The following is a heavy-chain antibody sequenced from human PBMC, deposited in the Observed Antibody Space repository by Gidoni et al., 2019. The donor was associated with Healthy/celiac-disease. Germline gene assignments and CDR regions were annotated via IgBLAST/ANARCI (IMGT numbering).Heavy chain of an antibody. CDR3: AKNKGGYDFWSGYYTPPDY. J-gene: IGHJ4*02. D-gene: IGHD3-3*01. Sequence: DSVKGRFTISRDNSKNTLYLQMNSLRAEDTAVYYRAKNKGGYDFWSGYYTPPDYWGQGTLVTVSS. V-gene: IGHV3-23*01.